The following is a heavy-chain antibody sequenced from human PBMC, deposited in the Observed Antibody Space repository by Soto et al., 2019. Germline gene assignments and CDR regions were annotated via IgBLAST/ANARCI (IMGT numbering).Heavy chain of an antibody. V-gene: IGHV1-69*02. CDR3: AREVDSSGYYPRFDY. Sequence: QVQLVQSGAEVKKPGSSVKVSCKASGGTFSSYTISWVRQAPGQGLEWMGRIIPILGIANYAQKFQGRVTITADKSTSTAYMERSRLRSEDTAVYYCAREVDSSGYYPRFDYWGQGTLVTVSS. CDR1: GGTFSSYT. J-gene: IGHJ4*02. D-gene: IGHD3-22*01. CDR2: IIPILGIA.